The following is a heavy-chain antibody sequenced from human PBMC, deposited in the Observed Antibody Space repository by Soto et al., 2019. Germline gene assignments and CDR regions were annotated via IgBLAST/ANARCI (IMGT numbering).Heavy chain of an antibody. V-gene: IGHV4-39*01. CDR3: ARHSLELRRFNWFDP. D-gene: IGHD1-7*01. CDR1: GDSIISSDFY. J-gene: IGHJ5*02. CDR2: IFYLGSS. Sequence: SETLSVTCTVSGDSIISSDFYWGWVRQPPGKGLEWIGSIFYLGSSYYNPSLKSRVTMSVDTSKNQFSLRLSSVTAADTALYFCARHSLELRRFNWFDPSGQGIMVTVCS.